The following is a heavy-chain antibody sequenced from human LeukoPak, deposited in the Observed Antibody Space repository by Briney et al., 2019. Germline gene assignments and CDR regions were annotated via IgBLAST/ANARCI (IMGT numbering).Heavy chain of an antibody. D-gene: IGHD2-2*02. CDR3: VRYCSSITCYTRAVDY. V-gene: IGHV4-38-2*02. CDR2: IYHSGSA. J-gene: IGHJ4*02. CDR1: GDSITSGYN. Sequence: PSETLSLTCTVSGDSITSGYNWAWIRQPPGKVLEWIGSIYHSGSAYYNPSLKSRVTISVDTSKNQFSLKLSSVTAADTAVYYCVRYCSSITCYTRAVDYWGQGTLVTVSS.